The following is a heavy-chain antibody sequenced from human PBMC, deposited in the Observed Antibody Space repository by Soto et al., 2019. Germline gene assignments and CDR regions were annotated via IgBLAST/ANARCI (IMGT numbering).Heavy chain of an antibody. CDR1: GFTFSNFV. Sequence: GGSLGLSCAASGFTFSNFVMCWVRQAPGKGLEWVSSINDRGDYTYYADSVKGQFTISRDNSKNTLYLRMNSLRTEDTAIYYCAGTMAAGYWGEGTLVTVSS. CDR2: INDRGDYT. V-gene: IGHV3-23*01. D-gene: IGHD6-19*01. J-gene: IGHJ4*02. CDR3: AGTMAAGY.